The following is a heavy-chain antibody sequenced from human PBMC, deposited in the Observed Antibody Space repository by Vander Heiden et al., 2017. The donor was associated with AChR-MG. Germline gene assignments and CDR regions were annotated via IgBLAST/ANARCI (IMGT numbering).Heavy chain of an antibody. J-gene: IGHJ1*01. V-gene: IGHV1-69*04. CDR2: IIPILGIA. D-gene: IGHD4-17*01. CDR3: ARTMTTVVLEYFQH. Sequence: QVQLVQSGAEVKKPGSSVKVSCKASGCHFSSYAISWVRQAPGQGLEWMGRIIPILGIANYAQKFQGRVTITADKSTSTAYMELSSLRSEDTAVYYCARTMTTVVLEYFQHWGQGTLVTVSS. CDR1: GCHFSSYA.